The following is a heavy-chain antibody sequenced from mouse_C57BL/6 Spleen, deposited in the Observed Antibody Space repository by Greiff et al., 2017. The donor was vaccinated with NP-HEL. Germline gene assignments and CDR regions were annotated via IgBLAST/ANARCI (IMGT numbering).Heavy chain of an antibody. Sequence: EVMLVESGEGLVKPGGSLKLSCAASGFTFSSYAMSWVRQTPEKRLEWVAYISSGGDYIYYADTVKGRFTISRDNARNTLYLQMSSRKSEDTAMYYCTRDRGYGPVLFDYWGQGTTLTVSS. V-gene: IGHV5-9-1*02. CDR2: ISSGGDYI. CDR1: GFTFSSYA. CDR3: TRDRGYGPVLFDY. D-gene: IGHD2-10*02. J-gene: IGHJ2*01.